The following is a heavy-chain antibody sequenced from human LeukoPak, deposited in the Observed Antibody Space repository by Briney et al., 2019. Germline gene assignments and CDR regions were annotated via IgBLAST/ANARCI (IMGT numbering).Heavy chain of an antibody. CDR2: IYYSGST. CDR1: GGSISSSSYY. Sequence: SETLSLTCTVSGGSISSSSYYWGRIRQPPGKGLEWLGSIYYSGSTYYNPSLKSRVTISVDTSKNQFSLKLSSVTAADTAVYYCATLDYYDSSGTFDYWGQGTLVTVSS. V-gene: IGHV4-39*01. J-gene: IGHJ4*02. CDR3: ATLDYYDSSGTFDY. D-gene: IGHD3-22*01.